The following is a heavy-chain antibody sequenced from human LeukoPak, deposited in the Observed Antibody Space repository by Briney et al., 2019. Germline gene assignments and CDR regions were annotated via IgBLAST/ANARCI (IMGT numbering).Heavy chain of an antibody. Sequence: GGSLRLSCAASGFTFRNYWMSWVRQAPGKGLEWVAVISYDGSNKYYADSVKGRFTISRDNSKNTLYLQMNSLRAEDTAVYYCARDRDGYNFYYFDYWGQGTLVTVSS. J-gene: IGHJ4*02. D-gene: IGHD5-24*01. CDR2: ISYDGSNK. CDR3: ARDRDGYNFYYFDY. V-gene: IGHV3-30-3*01. CDR1: GFTFRNYW.